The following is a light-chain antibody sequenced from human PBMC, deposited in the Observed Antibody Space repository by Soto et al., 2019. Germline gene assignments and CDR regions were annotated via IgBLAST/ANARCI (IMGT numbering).Light chain of an antibody. J-gene: IGKJ1*01. CDR3: QQTYSAPWT. CDR2: AAS. V-gene: IGKV1-39*01. Sequence: DIQVTQSPSSLSASVGDRVTITCRASQRISNYLNWFQQKPMKAPKLLIFAASTLQGGVSSRFSGSGSGTDFTLTITSLQPEDFSTYYCQQTYSAPWTFGQGTKVEIK. CDR1: QRISNY.